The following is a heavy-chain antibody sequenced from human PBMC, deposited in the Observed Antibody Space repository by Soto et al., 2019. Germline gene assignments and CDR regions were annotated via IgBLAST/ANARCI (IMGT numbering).Heavy chain of an antibody. V-gene: IGHV1-69*08. CDR3: AREYSYCLKKRYWYFDL. D-gene: IGHD5-18*01. CDR2: IIPILGIA. CDR1: GGTFSSYT. Sequence: QVQLVQSGAEVKKPGSSVKVSCKASGGTFSSYTISWVRQAPGQGLEWMGRIIPILGIANYAQKFQGRVTITADKSTSTAYMELSSLRSEDTAVYYCAREYSYCLKKRYWYFDLWGRGTLVTVSS. J-gene: IGHJ2*01.